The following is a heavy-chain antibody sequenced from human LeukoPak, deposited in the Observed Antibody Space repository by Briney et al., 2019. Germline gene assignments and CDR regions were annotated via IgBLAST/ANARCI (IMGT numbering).Heavy chain of an antibody. CDR2: ISAYNGNT. CDR1: GYSFTSYG. D-gene: IGHD6-13*01. J-gene: IGHJ4*02. V-gene: IGHV1-18*01. CDR3: ARDSDLIAAAGNFAY. Sequence: GESLKISCKVSGYSFTSYGISWVRQAPGQGLEWMGWISAYNGNTNYAQKLQGRVTMTTDTSTSTAYMELRSLRSDDTAVYYCARDSDLIAAAGNFAYWGQGTLVTVSS.